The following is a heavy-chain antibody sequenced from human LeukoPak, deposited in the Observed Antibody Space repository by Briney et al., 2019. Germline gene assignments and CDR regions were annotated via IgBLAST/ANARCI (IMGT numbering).Heavy chain of an antibody. V-gene: IGHV3-20*04. CDR3: AKVRKWLLRDWYFDY. CDR2: INWNGGST. Sequence: PGGSLRLSCAASGFTFDDYGMSWVRQAPGKGLEWVSGINWNGGSTGYADSVKGRFTISRDNAKNSLYLQMNSLRAEDTAVYYCAKVRKWLLRDWYFDYWGQGTLVTVSS. J-gene: IGHJ4*02. CDR1: GFTFDDYG. D-gene: IGHD3-22*01.